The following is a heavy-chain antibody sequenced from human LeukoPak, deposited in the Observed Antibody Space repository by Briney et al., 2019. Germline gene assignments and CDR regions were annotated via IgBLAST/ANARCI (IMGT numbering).Heavy chain of an antibody. Sequence: PLASVKVSCKASGYTFTGYYMHWVRQAPGQGLEWMGWINPNSGGTNYAQKFQGRVTMTRDTSISTAYMELSRLRSDDTAVYYCARDGNGFLAAADPFDPWGQGTLVTVSS. CDR3: ARDGNGFLAAADPFDP. J-gene: IGHJ5*02. CDR1: GYTFTGYY. V-gene: IGHV1-2*02. D-gene: IGHD6-13*01. CDR2: INPNSGGT.